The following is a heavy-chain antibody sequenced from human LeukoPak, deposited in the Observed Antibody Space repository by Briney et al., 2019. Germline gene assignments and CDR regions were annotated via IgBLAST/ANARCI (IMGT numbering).Heavy chain of an antibody. CDR1: GFTFSTYS. CDR2: ITSSSNTI. D-gene: IGHD6-13*01. Sequence: HPGGSLRLSCAASGFTFSTYSMNWVRQAPGKGLEWVSYITSSSNTIYYADSVKGRFTISRDNAKNSLYLQMNSLRAEDTAVYYCATERGSSWDHWGQGTLVSVSS. V-gene: IGHV3-48*01. CDR3: ATERGSSWDH. J-gene: IGHJ4*02.